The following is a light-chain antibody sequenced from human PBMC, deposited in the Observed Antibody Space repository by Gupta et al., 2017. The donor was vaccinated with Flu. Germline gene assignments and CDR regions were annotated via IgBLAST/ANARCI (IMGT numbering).Light chain of an antibody. CDR3: GTWDSSLSAGV. V-gene: IGLV1-51*01. Sequence: KVTISCSGGSSNIGNNYVSWYQQLPGTAPKLLIYDNNKRPSGIPDRFSGSKSGTSATLGITGLQTGDEADYYCGTWDSSLSAGVFGGGTKLTVL. J-gene: IGLJ2*01. CDR2: DNN. CDR1: SSNIGNNY.